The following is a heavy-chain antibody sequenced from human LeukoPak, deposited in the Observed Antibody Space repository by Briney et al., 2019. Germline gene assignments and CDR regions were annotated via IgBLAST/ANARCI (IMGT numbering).Heavy chain of an antibody. J-gene: IGHJ4*02. D-gene: IGHD6-19*01. V-gene: IGHV3-23*01. CDR3: AKDFGSAWSRLFY. Sequence: GGSLRLSCAASGFTFSSYAMSWVRQAPGKGQEWVSAISGSGDTTYYADSVKGRFSISRDNSKNTLSLQMHTLRAEDTAVYFCAKDFGSAWSRLFYWGQGTLVTVSS. CDR2: ISGSGDTT. CDR1: GFTFSSYA.